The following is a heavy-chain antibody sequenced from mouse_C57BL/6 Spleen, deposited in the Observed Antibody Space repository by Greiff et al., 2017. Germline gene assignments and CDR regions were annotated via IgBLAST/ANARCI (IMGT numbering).Heavy chain of an antibody. CDR1: GFSLSTFGMG. Sequence: QVTLKVSGPGLLQPSQTLSLTCSFSGFSLSTFGMGVGWIRQPSGKGLEWLAHIWGDDDKYYNPALKNRLTIAEDTSKNHVFLKIANVDTAATATYYGARIATDGSRAYWGQGTLVTVSA. CDR3: ARIATDGSRAY. J-gene: IGHJ3*01. CDR2: IWGDDDK. D-gene: IGHD1-1*01. V-gene: IGHV8-8*01.